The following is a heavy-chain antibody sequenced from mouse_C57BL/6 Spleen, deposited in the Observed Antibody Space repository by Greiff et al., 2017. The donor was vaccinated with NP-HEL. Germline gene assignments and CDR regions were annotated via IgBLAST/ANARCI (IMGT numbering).Heavy chain of an antibody. CDR1: GFTFSSYG. Sequence: EVQGVESGGDLVKPGGSLKLSCAASGFTFSSYGMSWVRQTPDKRLEWVATISSGGSYTYYPDSVKGRFTISRDNAKNTLYLQMSSLKSEDTAMYYCARQDYSNYVGWYFDVWGTGTTVTVSS. D-gene: IGHD2-5*01. J-gene: IGHJ1*03. V-gene: IGHV5-6*01. CDR2: ISSGGSYT. CDR3: ARQDYSNYVGWYFDV.